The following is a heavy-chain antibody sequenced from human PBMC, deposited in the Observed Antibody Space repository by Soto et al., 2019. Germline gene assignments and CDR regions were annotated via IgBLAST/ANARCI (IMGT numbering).Heavy chain of an antibody. V-gene: IGHV3-23*01. Sequence: GGSLRLSCAASGFTFSSYAMSWVRQAPGKGLEWVSAISGSGGSTYYADSVKGRFTISRDNSKNTLYLQMNSLRAEDTAVYYCAKRYDSSRLRHIDYWGQGTLVTVS. CDR3: AKRYDSSRLRHIDY. D-gene: IGHD5-12*01. CDR1: GFTFSSYA. CDR2: ISGSGGST. J-gene: IGHJ4*02.